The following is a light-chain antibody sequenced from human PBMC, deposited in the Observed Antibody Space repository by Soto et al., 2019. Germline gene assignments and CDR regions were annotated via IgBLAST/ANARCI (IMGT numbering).Light chain of an antibody. CDR2: KVS. CDR3: MEGTHWPPWT. V-gene: IGKV2-30*01. Sequence: DVVLTQSPLSLSVTLGQPASISCRSSQSLVDSDGNTYLNWFQQRPGQSPRRLIYKVSNRDSGVPYRFSGSGSDTDFTLKISRVEAEDVGVYYCMEGTHWPPWTFGQGTKVEIK. J-gene: IGKJ1*01. CDR1: QSLVDSDGNTY.